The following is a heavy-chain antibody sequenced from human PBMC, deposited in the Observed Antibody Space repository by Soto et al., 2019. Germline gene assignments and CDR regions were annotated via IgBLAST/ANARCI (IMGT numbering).Heavy chain of an antibody. CDR2: INHSGST. J-gene: IGHJ6*02. V-gene: IGHV4-34*01. CDR3: ARGGAAAAIYYYYYYGMDV. Sequence: SETLSLTCAVYCGSFSGYYWSWIRQPPGKGLEWIGEINHSGSTNYNPSLKSRVTISVDTSKNQFSLKLSSVTAADTAVYYCARGGAAAAIYYYYYYGMDVWGQGTTVTVSS. CDR1: CGSFSGYY. D-gene: IGHD6-13*01.